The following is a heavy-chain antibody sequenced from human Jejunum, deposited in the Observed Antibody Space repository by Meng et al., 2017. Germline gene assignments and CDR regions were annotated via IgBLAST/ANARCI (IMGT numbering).Heavy chain of an antibody. CDR3: AREVTGTDFDY. Sequence: ASVKVSCKASGYRFTNYFMHWVRQAPGQGLEWMAMIKPGGGSPIYAQNFEGRVAMTWDTSSSTAYMELSSLRSEDTAMYYCAREVTGTDFDYWGQGTLVTVSS. CDR1: GYRFTNYF. D-gene: IGHD1-7*01. CDR2: IKPGGGSP. V-gene: IGHV1-46*01. J-gene: IGHJ4*02.